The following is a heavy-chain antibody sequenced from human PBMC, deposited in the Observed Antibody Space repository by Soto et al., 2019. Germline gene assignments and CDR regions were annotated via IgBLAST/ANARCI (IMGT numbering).Heavy chain of an antibody. CDR1: GGTFSSYA. D-gene: IGHD5-18*01. CDR2: IIPIFGTA. J-gene: IGHJ6*02. V-gene: IGHV1-69*01. CDR3: ARDAVDTAMVVYYGMDV. Sequence: QVQLVQSGAEVKKPGSSVKVSCKASGGTFSSYAISWVRQAPGQGLEWMGGIIPIFGTANYAQKLQGRVTITADESTSTAYMELSSLRSEDTAVYYCARDAVDTAMVVYYGMDVWGQGTTVTVSS.